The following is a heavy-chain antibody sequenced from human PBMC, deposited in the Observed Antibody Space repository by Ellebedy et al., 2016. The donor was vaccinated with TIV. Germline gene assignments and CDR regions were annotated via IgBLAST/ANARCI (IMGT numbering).Heavy chain of an antibody. J-gene: IGHJ4*02. CDR2: IIPVLGIR. Sequence: AASVKVSCKASGGTFNSHVVRWVRQAPGQGLEWLGRIIPVLGIRNYAQKLQGRVTMTRDTSTSTVYMELSSLRSEDTAVYYCARDRGGVGATNGFDYWGQGTLVTVSS. D-gene: IGHD1-26*01. CDR3: ARDRGGVGATNGFDY. V-gene: IGHV1-69*04. CDR1: GGTFNSHV.